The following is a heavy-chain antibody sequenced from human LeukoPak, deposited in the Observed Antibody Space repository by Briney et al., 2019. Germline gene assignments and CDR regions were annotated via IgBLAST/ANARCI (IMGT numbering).Heavy chain of an antibody. V-gene: IGHV3-33*01. CDR3: ARAYVSRPTTAYYDFWSGYWGRDDYYFDY. J-gene: IGHJ4*02. Sequence: GGSLRLSCAAPGFTFSSYGMHWVRQAPGKGLEWVAVIWYDGSNKYYADSVKGRFTISRDNSKNTLYLQMNSLRAEDTAVYYCARAYVSRPTTAYYDFWSGYWGRDDYYFDYWGQGTLVTVSS. D-gene: IGHD3-3*01. CDR2: IWYDGSNK. CDR1: GFTFSSYG.